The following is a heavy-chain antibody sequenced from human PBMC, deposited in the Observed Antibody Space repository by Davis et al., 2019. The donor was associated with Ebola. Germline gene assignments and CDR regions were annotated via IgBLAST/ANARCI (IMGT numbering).Heavy chain of an antibody. CDR1: GGSFSGYY. V-gene: IGHV4-34*01. J-gene: IGHJ6*02. CDR3: ASTYGDYAPYYYYGMDV. Sequence: MPSETLSLTCAVYGGSFSGYYWSWIRQPPGKGLEWIGEINHSGSTNYNPSLKSRVTISVDTSKNQFSLKLSSVTAADTAVYYCASTYGDYAPYYYYGMDVWGQGTTVTVS. CDR2: INHSGST. D-gene: IGHD4-17*01.